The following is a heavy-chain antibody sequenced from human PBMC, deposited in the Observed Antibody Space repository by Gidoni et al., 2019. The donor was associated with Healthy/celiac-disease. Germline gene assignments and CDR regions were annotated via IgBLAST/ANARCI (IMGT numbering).Heavy chain of an antibody. V-gene: IGHV1-46*01. CDR3: ARDVDTAMVPDY. CDR2: INPSGGST. CDR1: GYPFTSYY. D-gene: IGHD5-18*01. Sequence: QVQLVQSGAEVKKPGASVKVSCKASGYPFTSYYMHWVRQAPGQGLEWMGIINPSGGSTSYAQKFQGRVTMTRDTSTTTVYMELSSLRSEDTAVYYCARDVDTAMVPDYWGQGTLVTVSS. J-gene: IGHJ4*02.